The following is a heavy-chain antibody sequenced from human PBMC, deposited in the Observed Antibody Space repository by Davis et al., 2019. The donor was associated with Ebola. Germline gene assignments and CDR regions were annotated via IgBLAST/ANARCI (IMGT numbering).Heavy chain of an antibody. Sequence: GESLKISCVASGFTFENHAMNWVRQAPGRGLEWVSSISGSGASTYYADSVKGRFTISRDNSKNTLYLQMNSLRAEDTAVYYCAKVYMTWLVHYLGQGTLVTVSS. CDR2: ISGSGAST. V-gene: IGHV3-23*01. CDR1: GFTFENHA. J-gene: IGHJ4*02. D-gene: IGHD6-19*01. CDR3: AKVYMTWLVHY.